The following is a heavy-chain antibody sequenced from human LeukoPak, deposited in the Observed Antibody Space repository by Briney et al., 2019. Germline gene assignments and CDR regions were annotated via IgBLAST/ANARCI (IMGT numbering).Heavy chain of an antibody. D-gene: IGHD6-13*01. V-gene: IGHV4-4*07. Sequence: RASETLSLTCTVSGDSIRGYYWSWIRQPAGKGLEWIGHIYTTGSTTYNPSLKSRVTMSVDTSKNQFSLKLSSVTAADTAVYYCAREGAAGNYYYYHMGVWGKGTTVTVSS. J-gene: IGHJ6*03. CDR2: IYTTGST. CDR3: AREGAAGNYYYYHMGV. CDR1: GDSIRGYY.